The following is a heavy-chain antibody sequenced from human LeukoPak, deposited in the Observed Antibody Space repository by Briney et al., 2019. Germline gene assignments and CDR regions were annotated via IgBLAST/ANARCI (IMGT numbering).Heavy chain of an antibody. J-gene: IGHJ6*02. V-gene: IGHV3-9*01. CDR1: GFTFDDYA. D-gene: IGHD3-22*01. CDR2: ITWNSRIV. CDR3: AKALRDSSGFYIYYGMDV. Sequence: GGSLRFSCAASGFTFDDYAMYWVRQAPGKGLEWVSGITWNSRIVAYADSVKGRFTISRDNAKNSLYLQMNSLRAEDTALYYCAKALRDSSGFYIYYGMDVWGQGTTVTVAS.